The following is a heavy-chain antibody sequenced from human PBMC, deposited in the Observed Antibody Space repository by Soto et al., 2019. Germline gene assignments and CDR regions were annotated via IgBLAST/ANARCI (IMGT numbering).Heavy chain of an antibody. CDR1: GFTFSSYA. Sequence: HPGGSLRLSCAASGFTFSSYAMSWVRQAPGKGLEWVSAISGSGGSTYYADSVKGRFTISRDNSKNTLYLQMNSLRAEDTAVYYCAKDTYDFWSGYSPYWGQGTLVTVSS. CDR2: ISGSGGST. CDR3: AKDTYDFWSGYSPY. D-gene: IGHD3-3*01. V-gene: IGHV3-23*01. J-gene: IGHJ4*02.